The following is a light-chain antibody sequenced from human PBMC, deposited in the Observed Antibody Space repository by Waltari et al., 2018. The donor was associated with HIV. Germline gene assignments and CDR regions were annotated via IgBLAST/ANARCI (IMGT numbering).Light chain of an antibody. Sequence: QSALTQPASVSGSPGQSITISCTGTSSDVGSFNLVSWYQRRPGEAPKLIIYDGGKRPSWVSNRFSDSKSGNTASLTISGLQAEDEADYYCCSYAAGSTYVFGTGTRVTVL. CDR2: DGG. V-gene: IGLV2-23*01. CDR3: CSYAAGSTYV. J-gene: IGLJ1*01. CDR1: SSDVGSFNL.